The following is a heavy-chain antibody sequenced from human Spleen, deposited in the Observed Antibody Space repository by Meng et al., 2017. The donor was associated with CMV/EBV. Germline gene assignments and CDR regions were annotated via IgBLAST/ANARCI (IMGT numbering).Heavy chain of an antibody. CDR2: IIPIFGTA. V-gene: IGHV1-69*12. D-gene: IGHD3-22*01. CDR3: AGGYYDSSGYLTAEYFQH. CDR1: GGTFSSYA. Sequence: QVRVVQSGAEVTKPGSSVKVACKASGGTFSSYAISWGRQAPGQGLEWMGGIIPIFGTANYAQKFQGRVTITADESTSTAYMELSSLRSEDTAVYYCAGGYYDSSGYLTAEYFQHWGQGTLVTVSS. J-gene: IGHJ1*01.